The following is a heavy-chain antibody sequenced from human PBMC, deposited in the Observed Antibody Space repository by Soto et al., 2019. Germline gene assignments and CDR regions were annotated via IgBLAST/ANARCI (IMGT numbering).Heavy chain of an antibody. Sequence: PSETLSLTCAVYGGSFSGYYWRWIRQPPEKGQEWIGEINHSGSTNYNPSLKSRVTISVDTSKNQFSLKLSSVTAADTAVYYCARGPLATGGSDKYYGMDVWGQGTTVTVSS. CDR3: ARGPLATGGSDKYYGMDV. V-gene: IGHV4-34*01. CDR2: INHSGST. J-gene: IGHJ6*02. CDR1: GGSFSGYY. D-gene: IGHD1-26*01.